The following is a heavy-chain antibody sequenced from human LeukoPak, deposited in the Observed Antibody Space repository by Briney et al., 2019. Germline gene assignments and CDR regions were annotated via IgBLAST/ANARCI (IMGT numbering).Heavy chain of an antibody. CDR3: ARDSRVSGDY. D-gene: IGHD2-2*01. CDR1: GYTFTGYY. Sequence: ASVKVSCKTSGYTFTGYYIHWVRQAPGRGLEWLGRIDPNSGGTSYAHNFQGRVTMTRDTSISTAYMDLSSLTSDDTAVYYCARDSRVSGDYWGQGTLVTV. V-gene: IGHV1-2*06. J-gene: IGHJ4*02. CDR2: IDPNSGGT.